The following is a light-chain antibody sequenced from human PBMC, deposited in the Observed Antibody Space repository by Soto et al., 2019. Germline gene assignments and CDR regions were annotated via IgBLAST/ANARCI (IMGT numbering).Light chain of an antibody. J-gene: IGKJ1*01. CDR2: DTF. CDR1: QGIRYN. V-gene: IGKV1-17*01. CDR3: LQDQAYPWT. Sequence: DIQMTQSPSSLSASVGARVTITCRASQGIRYNLGWYQQRPGKAPERLIYDTFTLASGVPSRFSGSGSGTEFTLTIASLQPEDVATYYCLQDQAYPWTFGQGTKLELK.